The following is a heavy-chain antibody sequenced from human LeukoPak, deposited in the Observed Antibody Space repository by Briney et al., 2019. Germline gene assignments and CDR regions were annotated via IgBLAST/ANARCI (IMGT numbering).Heavy chain of an antibody. CDR1: GFTFSSYA. J-gene: IGHJ4*02. V-gene: IGHV3-23*01. CDR2: ISGSGGST. CDR3: AKDLGYYYDSSGYPR. Sequence: PGGSLRLSCAASGFTFSSYAMSWVRQARGKGLEWVSGISGSGGSTYYADSVKGRFTISRDNSKNTLYLQMNSLRAEDTAVYYCAKDLGYYYDSSGYPRWGQGTLVTVSS. D-gene: IGHD3-22*01.